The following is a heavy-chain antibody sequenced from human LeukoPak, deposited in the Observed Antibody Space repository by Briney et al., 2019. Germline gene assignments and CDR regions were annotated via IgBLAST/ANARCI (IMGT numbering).Heavy chain of an antibody. CDR1: GYTFTSYG. CDR2: ISAYNGNT. Sequence: AASVKVSCKASGYTFTSYGISWVRQAPGQGLEWMGWISAYNGNTNYAQKLRGRVTMTTDTSTSTAYMELRSLRSDDTAVYYCARQQSRVTVTTFDYWGQGTLVTVSS. J-gene: IGHJ4*02. V-gene: IGHV1-18*01. D-gene: IGHD4-17*01. CDR3: ARQQSRVTVTTFDY.